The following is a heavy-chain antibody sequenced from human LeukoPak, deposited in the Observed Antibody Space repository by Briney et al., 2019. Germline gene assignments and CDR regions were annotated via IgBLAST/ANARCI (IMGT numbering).Heavy chain of an antibody. D-gene: IGHD5-12*01. CDR2: ISWNSGSI. Sequence: PGGSLRLSCAASGLTFDDYAMHWVRQAPGNGLEWVSGISWNSGSIGYADSVKGRFTISRDNAKNSLYLQMNSLRAEDTALYYCAKGRIVATIYFDYWGQGTLVTVSS. J-gene: IGHJ4*02. CDR1: GLTFDDYA. CDR3: AKGRIVATIYFDY. V-gene: IGHV3-9*01.